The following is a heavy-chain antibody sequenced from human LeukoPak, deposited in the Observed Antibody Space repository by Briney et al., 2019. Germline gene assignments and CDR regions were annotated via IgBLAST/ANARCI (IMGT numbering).Heavy chain of an antibody. D-gene: IGHD3-10*01. V-gene: IGHV1-8*01. Sequence: GASVKVSCKASGFTFTSYDINWVRQASGQGLEWMGWMNPNNGNTGYAQKFQGRVTMTRDTSISTAYMELRGLRSEDTAVYYCVRDGDGVAISVNYWFDPWGQGTLVTVSS. CDR1: GFTFTSYD. J-gene: IGHJ5*02. CDR2: MNPNNGNT. CDR3: VRDGDGVAISVNYWFDP.